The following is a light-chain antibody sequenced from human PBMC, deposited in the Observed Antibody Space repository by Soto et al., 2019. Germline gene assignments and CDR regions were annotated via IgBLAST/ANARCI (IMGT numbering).Light chain of an antibody. V-gene: IGLV2-14*01. CDR2: DVS. J-gene: IGLJ2*01. CDR3: SSYTSSSTL. Sequence: QSVLTQPASVSGSPGQSITISCTGTSRDVGGYNYVSWYQQHPGKAPKLMIYDVSNRPSGVSNRFSGSKSGNTASLTSSVLQAEDEADYSCSSYTSSSTLFGGGTKLTVL. CDR1: SRDVGGYNY.